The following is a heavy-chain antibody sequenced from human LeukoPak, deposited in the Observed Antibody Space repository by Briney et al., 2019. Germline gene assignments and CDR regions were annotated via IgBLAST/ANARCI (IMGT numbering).Heavy chain of an antibody. Sequence: GGSLRLSCAASGFSFSNYNMNWVRQAPGKGLEWVSSITSDSRYIYYGDSVKGRFTISRDNSKNTLYLQMNSLRAEDTAVYYCAKDAPSSSFYGSGSYPFDYWGQGTLVTVSS. CDR2: ITSDSRYI. CDR3: AKDAPSSSFYGSGSYPFDY. D-gene: IGHD3-10*01. J-gene: IGHJ4*02. CDR1: GFSFSNYN. V-gene: IGHV3-21*01.